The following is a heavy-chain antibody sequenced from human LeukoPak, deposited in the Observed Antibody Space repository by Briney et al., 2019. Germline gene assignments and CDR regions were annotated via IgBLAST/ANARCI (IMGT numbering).Heavy chain of an antibody. Sequence: PGASLRLSCTASGLTFSSHAMTWGRKAPEEGVELVAVISGSGSNTYYADSVKGRFTISRDNSTNTLYLQMRSLGAEDAGVYFCAKSIEELIRGTYYYYTYMDVWGKGTTVSVSS. D-gene: IGHD3-10*01. CDR3: AKSIEELIRGTYYYYTYMDV. CDR1: GLTFSSHA. CDR2: ISGSGSNT. J-gene: IGHJ6*03. V-gene: IGHV3-23*01.